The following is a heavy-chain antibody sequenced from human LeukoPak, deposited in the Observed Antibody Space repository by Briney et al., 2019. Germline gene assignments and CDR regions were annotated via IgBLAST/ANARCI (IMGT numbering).Heavy chain of an antibody. Sequence: PGGSLRPSCAASGFTFDDYAMHWVRQAPGKGLEWVSGISWNSGSIDYADSVKGRFTISRDNAKNSLYLQMNSLRPEDTAFYYCAKGTGRYWTFFDYWGQGTLVTVSS. CDR1: GFTFDDYA. D-gene: IGHD1-26*01. CDR2: ISWNSGSI. V-gene: IGHV3-9*01. J-gene: IGHJ4*02. CDR3: AKGTGRYWTFFDY.